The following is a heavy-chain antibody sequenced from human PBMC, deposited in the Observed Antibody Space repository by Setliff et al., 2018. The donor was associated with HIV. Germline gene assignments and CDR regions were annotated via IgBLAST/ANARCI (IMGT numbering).Heavy chain of an antibody. CDR1: GYTFISYG. J-gene: IGHJ5*02. CDR3: ARGGPLITMVRGVLRWFDP. Sequence: ASVKVSCKASGYTFISYGITWVRRAPGQGLEWMGWISTYNGNTEYAQKLQGRVTMTRDTSTSTVYMELSSLRSEDTAVYYCARGGPLITMVRGVLRWFDPWGQGTLVTVSS. D-gene: IGHD3-10*01. CDR2: ISTYNGNT. V-gene: IGHV1-18*01.